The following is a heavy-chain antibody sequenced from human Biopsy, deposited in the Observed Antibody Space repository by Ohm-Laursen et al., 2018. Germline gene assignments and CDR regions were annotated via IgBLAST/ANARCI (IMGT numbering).Heavy chain of an antibody. Sequence: SLRLSCAASGFNFDDFAMHWVRQTPGKGLEWVSGISWNSGGIAYADSVKGRFTISRDNAKNSLYLQMNSLRAEDTALYYCAKGQAPDGYNYAFDIWGQGTMLTVSS. J-gene: IGHJ3*02. CDR3: AKGQAPDGYNYAFDI. V-gene: IGHV3-9*01. CDR1: GFNFDDFA. CDR2: ISWNSGGI. D-gene: IGHD5-24*01.